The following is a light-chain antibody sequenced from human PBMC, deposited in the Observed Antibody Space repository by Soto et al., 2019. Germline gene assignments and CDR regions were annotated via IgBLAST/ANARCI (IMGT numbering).Light chain of an antibody. CDR2: DNR. CDR3: SSYSGSNTVL. Sequence: QSVLTQPPSVSGAPGQRVTISCTGSSSNTGAGYNVHWYQQLPGTAPKLLIFDNRHRPSGVPDRFSGSKSGTSASLAITGLQAEDEGDYYCSSYSGSNTVLFGGGTKLTVL. J-gene: IGLJ2*01. V-gene: IGLV1-40*01. CDR1: SSNTGAGYN.